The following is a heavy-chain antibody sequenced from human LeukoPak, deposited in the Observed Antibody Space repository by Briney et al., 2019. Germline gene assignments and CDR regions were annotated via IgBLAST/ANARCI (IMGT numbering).Heavy chain of an antibody. CDR2: ISSSGDTI. CDR1: GFTLRDYS. Sequence: GGSLRLSCAASGFTLRDYSMNWVRQAPGTGLEWVSYISSSGDTIYYADSVRGRFTISRDNAKNSLYLLMNSLRAEDTAVYYCARDRPTGASRLFVVQWGQGTLVTVSS. V-gene: IGHV3-48*04. J-gene: IGHJ4*02. CDR3: ARDRPTGASRLFVVQ. D-gene: IGHD3-3*01.